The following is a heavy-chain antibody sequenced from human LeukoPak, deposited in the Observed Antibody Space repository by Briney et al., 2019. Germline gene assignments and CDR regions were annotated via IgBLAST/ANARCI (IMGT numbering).Heavy chain of an antibody. J-gene: IGHJ4*02. CDR1: GYTFTSYD. V-gene: IGHV1-8*01. D-gene: IGHD3-9*01. CDR2: MNPNSGNT. Sequence: ASVKVSCKASGYTFTSYDINWVRQATGQGLEWMGWMNPNSGNTGYAQKFQGRVTMTRNTSISTAYMELSSLRSEDTAVYYCARASPVLRYFDWWRTRLPGGGENDYWGQGTLVTVSS. CDR3: ARASPVLRYFDWWRTRLPGGGENDY.